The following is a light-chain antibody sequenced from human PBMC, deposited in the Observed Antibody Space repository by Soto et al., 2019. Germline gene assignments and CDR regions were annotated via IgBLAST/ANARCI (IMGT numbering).Light chain of an antibody. Sequence: IQLTQSPSSLSASVGDRVTVTCRASQDISSYLAWYQQKPGKAPKLLIYATSTLQSGVPSRFSGSGSGTDFALTISSLQPEDFETYYCQQLSSSPLTFGGGTKVEIK. V-gene: IGKV1-9*01. CDR1: QDISSY. J-gene: IGKJ4*01. CDR2: ATS. CDR3: QQLSSSPLT.